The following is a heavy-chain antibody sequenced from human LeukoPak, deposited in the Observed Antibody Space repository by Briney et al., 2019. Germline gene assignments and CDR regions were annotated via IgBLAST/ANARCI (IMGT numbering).Heavy chain of an antibody. CDR3: SRSSDTTSWYYFDH. Sequence: ASVKVSCKTSGYTFTSFGITWVRQAPGQGPEWMGWMKVGEGNTHFAQKFQDRVSMTRDISSNTAFLELRNLRSDDTAVYFCSRSSDTTSWYYFDHWGQGTLVTVSS. D-gene: IGHD2/OR15-2a*01. CDR2: MKVGEGNT. V-gene: IGHV1-18*01. J-gene: IGHJ4*02. CDR1: GYTFTSFG.